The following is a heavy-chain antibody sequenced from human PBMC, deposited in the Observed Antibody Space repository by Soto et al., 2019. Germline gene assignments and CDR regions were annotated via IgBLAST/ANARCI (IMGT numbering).Heavy chain of an antibody. V-gene: IGHV2-5*02. Sequence: QITLKESDPTLVKPTQTLTCTFSGFSLSTSGVGVGWIRQPPGKALEWLALSYWDDDKRYHPTLKSRLTITNDTSNNQVVLTMTNMDPVDTATYYCAHRAVYSGSYWDGGYFDYWGQGILVTVSS. CDR2: SYWDDDK. CDR1: GFSLSTSGVG. CDR3: AHRAVYSGSYWDGGYFDY. J-gene: IGHJ4*02. D-gene: IGHD1-26*01.